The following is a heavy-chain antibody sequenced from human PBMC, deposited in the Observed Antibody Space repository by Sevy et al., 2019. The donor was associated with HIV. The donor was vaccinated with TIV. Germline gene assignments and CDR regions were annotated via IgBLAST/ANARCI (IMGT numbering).Heavy chain of an antibody. D-gene: IGHD6-13*01. J-gene: IGHJ4*02. CDR3: ARGGFSSSWSLGNYFDY. CDR2: IPDDGNNI. Sequence: GGSLRLSCATSGFTFNNYALHWVRQAPGKGLEWVAVIPDDGNNIYYADSVKGRFTISRDNSKSMLFLQMNSLRAEDTAVYYCARGGFSSSWSLGNYFDYWGQGTLVTVSS. V-gene: IGHV3-30*04. CDR1: GFTFNNYA.